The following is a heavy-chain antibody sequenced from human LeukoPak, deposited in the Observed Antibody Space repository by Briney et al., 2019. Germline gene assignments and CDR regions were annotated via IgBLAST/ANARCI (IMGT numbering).Heavy chain of an antibody. V-gene: IGHV3-48*03. Sequence: GGSLRLSCAASGFTFSSYEMNWVRQAPGKGLEWVSYISSSGSTIYYADSVKGRFTISRDNAKNTLYLQMNSLRAEDTAVYYCARDPVAGSDYWYFDLWGRGTLVTVSS. D-gene: IGHD6-19*01. CDR1: GFTFSSYE. CDR3: ARDPVAGSDYWYFDL. CDR2: ISSSGSTI. J-gene: IGHJ2*01.